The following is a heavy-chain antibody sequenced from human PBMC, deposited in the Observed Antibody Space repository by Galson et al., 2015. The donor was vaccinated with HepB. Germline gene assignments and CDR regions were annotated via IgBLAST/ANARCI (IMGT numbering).Heavy chain of an antibody. Sequence: SVKVSCKASGGTFSSYAISWVRQAPGQGLEWMGRIIPILGIANYAQKFQGRVTITADKSTSTAYMELSSLRSEDTAVYYCARDTSEYSGYDYGYYYYGMDVWGQGTTVTVSS. CDR1: GGTFSSYA. D-gene: IGHD5-12*01. V-gene: IGHV1-69*04. J-gene: IGHJ6*02. CDR3: ARDTSEYSGYDYGYYYYGMDV. CDR2: IIPILGIA.